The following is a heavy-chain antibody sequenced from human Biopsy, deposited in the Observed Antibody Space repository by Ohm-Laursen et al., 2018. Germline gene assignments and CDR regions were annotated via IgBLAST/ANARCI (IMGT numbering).Heavy chain of an antibody. J-gene: IGHJ3*02. V-gene: IGHV4-4*07. CDR2: IYPGGGT. CDR1: GDSIRNYY. Sequence: TLSLTCTVSGDSIRNYYWSWIRQAAGKGLEWIGRIYPGGGTIYNPSLKSRVTMSVDTSKNHFSLNLNSVTAADTAVYYCAGIVLGPTNDAFHIWGQGTMVTVSS. D-gene: IGHD1-26*01. CDR3: AGIVLGPTNDAFHI.